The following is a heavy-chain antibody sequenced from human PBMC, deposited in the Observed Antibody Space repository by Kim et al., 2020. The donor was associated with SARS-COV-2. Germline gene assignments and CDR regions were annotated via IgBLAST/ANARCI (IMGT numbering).Heavy chain of an antibody. CDR3: STGRYHDGMDV. CDR1: GFTFTNAW. CDR2: IKSKTDGGTT. V-gene: IGHV3-15*01. J-gene: IGHJ6*02. Sequence: GGSLRLSCAASGFTFTNAWMSWVRQAPGKGLEWVGRIKSKTDGGTTDYAAPVKGRFTISRDDSKNTLYLQMNSLKTEDTAVYHCSTGRYHDGMDVWGQGTTVTVS.